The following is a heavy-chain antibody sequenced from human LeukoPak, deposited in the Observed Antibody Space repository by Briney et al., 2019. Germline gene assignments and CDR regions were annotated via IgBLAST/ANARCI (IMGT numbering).Heavy chain of an antibody. CDR3: ARDSGYVGY. CDR2: IIPIFGTA. CDR1: SXX. D-gene: IGHD3-22*01. V-gene: IGHV1-69*06. Sequence: SXXXSWXXQAPXXGLEWMGGIIPIFGTANYAQKFQGRVTITADKSTSTAYMELSSLRSEDTAVYYCARDSGYVGYWGQGTLVTVSS. J-gene: IGHJ4*02.